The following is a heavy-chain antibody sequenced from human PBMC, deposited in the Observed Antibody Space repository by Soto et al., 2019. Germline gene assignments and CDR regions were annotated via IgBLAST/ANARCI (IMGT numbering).Heavy chain of an antibody. CDR3: ARDLSATDATALNWFDP. CDR1: GFTFSDYY. D-gene: IGHD2-2*01. V-gene: IGHV3-11*06. J-gene: IGHJ5*02. Sequence: XGSLRLSCAASGFTFSDYYMSWIRQAPGKGLEWVSYISSSSSYTNYADSVKGRFTISRDNAKNSLYLQMNSLRAEDTAVYYCARDLSATDATALNWFDPWGQGTLVTVSS. CDR2: ISSSSSYT.